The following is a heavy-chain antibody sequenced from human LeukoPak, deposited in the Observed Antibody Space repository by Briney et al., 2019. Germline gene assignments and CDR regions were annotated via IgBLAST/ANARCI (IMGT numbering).Heavy chain of an antibody. CDR2: IKWKGDWS. V-gene: IGHV3-20*04. D-gene: IGHD4-17*01. Sequence: GGSLRLSCAVSGFTFDEFDMTWVRQVPGKGVEWVSSIKWKGDWSGYVDSVKGRFTISRDNAKKSLYLKMNSLRVEDTALYYCARVGSTVTIDYWGEGTLVSVSS. CDR3: ARVGSTVTIDY. J-gene: IGHJ4*02. CDR1: GFTFDEFD.